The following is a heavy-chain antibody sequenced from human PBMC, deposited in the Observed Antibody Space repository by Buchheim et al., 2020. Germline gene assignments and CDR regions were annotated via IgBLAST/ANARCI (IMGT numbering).Heavy chain of an antibody. Sequence: EVQLLESGGGLVQPGGSLRLSCAASGFTFSNFAMSWVRQAPGKGLEWVSGISGGGDTTYCADSVKGRFTISRDNAKNTLYLQMNSLRAEDTAIYYCAKRSGSYASFDYWSQGTL. V-gene: IGHV3-23*01. CDR3: AKRSGSYASFDY. J-gene: IGHJ4*02. D-gene: IGHD1-26*01. CDR1: GFTFSNFA. CDR2: ISGGGDTT.